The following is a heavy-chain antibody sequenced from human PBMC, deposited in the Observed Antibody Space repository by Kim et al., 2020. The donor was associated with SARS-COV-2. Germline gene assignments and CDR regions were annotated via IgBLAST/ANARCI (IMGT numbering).Heavy chain of an antibody. CDR1: GYTFTSYG. V-gene: IGHV1-18*01. D-gene: IGHD5-18*01. CDR2: ISAYNGNT. J-gene: IGHJ4*02. CDR3: ARGGGIHLWVLPTDY. Sequence: ASVKVSCKASGYTFTSYGISWVRQAPGQGLEWMGWISAYNGNTNYARKLQGRVTMTTDTSTSTAYMELRSLRSDDTAVYYCARGGGIHLWVLPTDYWGQGTLVTVSS.